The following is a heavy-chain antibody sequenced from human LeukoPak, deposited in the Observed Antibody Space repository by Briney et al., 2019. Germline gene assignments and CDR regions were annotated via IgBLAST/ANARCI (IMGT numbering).Heavy chain of an antibody. CDR2: ISSSSSYI. Sequence: PGGSLRLSCAASGFTFSGYSMNWLRQAPGKGLEWVSSISSSSSYIYYADSVKGRFTISRDNAKNSLFLQMNSLRAEDTDVYYCGSVFWYHIAAAGLGAFDIWGQGTMVTVSS. J-gene: IGHJ3*02. CDR3: GSVFWYHIAAAGLGAFDI. D-gene: IGHD3-3*01. V-gene: IGHV3-21*01. CDR1: GFTFSGYS.